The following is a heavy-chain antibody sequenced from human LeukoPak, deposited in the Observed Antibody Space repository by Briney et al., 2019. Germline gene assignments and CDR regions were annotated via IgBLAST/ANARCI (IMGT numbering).Heavy chain of an antibody. CDR1: GYSFTSYW. V-gene: IGHV5-51*01. J-gene: IGHJ4*02. CDR2: IYPGDSDT. Sequence: PGESLKISCKGSGYSFTSYWIGWVRQMPGKGLEWMGIIYPGDSDTRYSPSFQGQVTISADKSISTAYLQWSSLKASDIAMYYCARPYYYDSSGNYYFDYWGQGTLVTVSS. CDR3: ARPYYYDSSGNYYFDY. D-gene: IGHD3-22*01.